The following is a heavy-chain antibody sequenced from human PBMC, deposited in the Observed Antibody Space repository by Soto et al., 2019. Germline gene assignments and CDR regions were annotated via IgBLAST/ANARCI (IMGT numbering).Heavy chain of an antibody. J-gene: IGHJ4*02. CDR3: ARGGGSPYHIAEFVF. Sequence: ETLSLTCTVSGGSISGYYWSWIRQPPGKGLEWIGYMYNTGSTVYNPSFKSRVTISVDTSKNQFSLTLNSVTAADTAVYYCARGGGSPYHIAEFVFWGQGTLVTVSS. D-gene: IGHD5-12*01. CDR2: MYNTGST. CDR1: GGSISGYY. V-gene: IGHV4-59*01.